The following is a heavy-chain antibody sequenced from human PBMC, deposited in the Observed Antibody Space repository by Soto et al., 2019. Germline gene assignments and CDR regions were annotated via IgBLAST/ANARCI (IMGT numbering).Heavy chain of an antibody. CDR3: ARPVDTAMVNPLFDY. CDR1: GFTFSGYD. V-gene: IGHV3-30-3*01. CDR2: ISNNGNIK. Sequence: PGGSLRLSCAASGFTFSGYDMHWVRQTPGKGLEWVALISNNGNIKHYADSVKGRFTISRDNSRNTLYLQMNSLRAEDTAVYYCARPVDTAMVNPLFDYWGQGTLVTVSS. D-gene: IGHD5-18*01. J-gene: IGHJ4*02.